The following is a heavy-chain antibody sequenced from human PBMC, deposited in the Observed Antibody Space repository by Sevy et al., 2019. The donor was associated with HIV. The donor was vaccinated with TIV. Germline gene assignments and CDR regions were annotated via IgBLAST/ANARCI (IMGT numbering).Heavy chain of an antibody. Sequence: GGSLRLSCAASGFTFSSYAMSWVRQAPGKGLEWVSAISGSGGSTYYADSVKGRFTISRDNSKNTLYLQMNSLGAEDTAVYYCAKGAIGITMIVVVISHLDYWGQGTLVTVSS. CDR1: GFTFSSYA. CDR3: AKGAIGITMIVVVISHLDY. D-gene: IGHD3-22*01. V-gene: IGHV3-23*01. CDR2: ISGSGGST. J-gene: IGHJ4*02.